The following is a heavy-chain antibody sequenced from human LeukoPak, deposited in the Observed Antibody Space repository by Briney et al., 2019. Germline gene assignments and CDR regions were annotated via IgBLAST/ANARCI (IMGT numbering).Heavy chain of an antibody. CDR3: ARVKYDYVWGSYRYSKEYNRFDP. CDR1: GGSISSSNW. D-gene: IGHD3-16*02. V-gene: IGHV4-4*02. J-gene: IGHJ5*02. Sequence: PSGTLSLTCAVSGGSISSSNWWSWVRQPPGKGLEWIGEIYHSGSTNYNPSLKSRVTISVDKSKNQFSLKLSSVTAADTAVYYCARVKYDYVWGSYRYSKEYNRFDPWGQGTLVTVSS. CDR2: IYHSGST.